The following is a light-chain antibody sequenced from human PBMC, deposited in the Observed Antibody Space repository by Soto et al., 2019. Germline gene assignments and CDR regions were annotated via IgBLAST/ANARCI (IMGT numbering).Light chain of an antibody. V-gene: IGLV2-8*01. CDR2: AVN. Sequence: QSALTQPPSASGSLGQSVTISCTGTSSDVGGYNYVSWYQQLPGKAPKLIIYAVNKWPSGVPDRFSGSKSGNTASLTVSGLQAEDEADYYCSSYAGTSYIVFGSGTKVTGL. CDR1: SSDVGGYNY. J-gene: IGLJ1*01. CDR3: SSYAGTSYIV.